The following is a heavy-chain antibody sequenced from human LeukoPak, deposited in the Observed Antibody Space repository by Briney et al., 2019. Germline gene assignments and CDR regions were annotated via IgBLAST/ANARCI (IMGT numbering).Heavy chain of an antibody. V-gene: IGHV2-70*11. Sequence: SGPALVKPTQTLTVTCTFSGFSLSTSGMCVSWIRQPPGKALEWLARIDWDDDKYYSTSLKTRLTISKDTSKNQVVLTMTNMDPVDTATYYCARYYYDSSSYWLSVDYCGQGTLVTVSS. CDR3: ARYYYDSSSYWLSVDY. CDR2: IDWDDDK. J-gene: IGHJ4*02. CDR1: GFSLSTSGMC. D-gene: IGHD3-22*01.